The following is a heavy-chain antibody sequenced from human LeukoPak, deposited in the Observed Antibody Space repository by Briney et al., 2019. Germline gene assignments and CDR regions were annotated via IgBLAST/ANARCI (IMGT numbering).Heavy chain of an antibody. D-gene: IGHD3-10*01. Sequence: GGSLRLSCAASGFTFSSYEMKWARQAPGKGLEWVSYISATGATIYYAVSVKGRFTIARDDAKNSLYLQMNSLRVEDTAVYYCARRRGGWFDPWGQGTLVTVSS. CDR1: GFTFSSYE. CDR2: ISATGATI. V-gene: IGHV3-48*03. CDR3: ARRRGGWFDP. J-gene: IGHJ5*02.